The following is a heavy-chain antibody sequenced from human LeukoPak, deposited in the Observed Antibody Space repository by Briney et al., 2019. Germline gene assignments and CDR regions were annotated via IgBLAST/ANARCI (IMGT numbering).Heavy chain of an antibody. CDR1: GYTFTGCY. Sequence: ASVKVSCKASGYTFTGCYMHWVRQAPGQGLEWMGWINPNSGGTNYAQKFQGRVTMTRDTSISTAYMELSRLRSDDTAVYYCASHDYDFWSGYYTHWGQGTLVTVSS. CDR3: ASHDYDFWSGYYTH. J-gene: IGHJ4*02. V-gene: IGHV1-2*02. CDR2: INPNSGGT. D-gene: IGHD3-3*01.